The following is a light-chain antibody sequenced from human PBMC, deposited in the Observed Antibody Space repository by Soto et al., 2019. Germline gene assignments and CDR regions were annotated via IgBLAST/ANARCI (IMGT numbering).Light chain of an antibody. Sequence: QSVLTQPASVSGTPGQSITISCTGSNSDVGLYDFVSWYQRHPGRAPKLIVSEVSHRPSGISNRFSGSKSGNTASLTISGLQSEDEADYYCISYTSDDVRYVFGTGTKSPS. CDR3: ISYTSDDVRYV. CDR1: NSDVGLYDF. V-gene: IGLV2-14*01. CDR2: EVS. J-gene: IGLJ1*01.